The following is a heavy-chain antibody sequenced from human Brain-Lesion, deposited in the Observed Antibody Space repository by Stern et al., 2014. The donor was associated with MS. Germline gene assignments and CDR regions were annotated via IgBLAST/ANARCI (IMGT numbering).Heavy chain of an antibody. CDR1: GYIFTGYY. V-gene: IGHV1-2*02. CDR2: MKPNTGGT. D-gene: IGHD3-3*01. J-gene: IGHJ6*02. CDR3: ARDQRGITIFGVVTDYYYLGMDV. Sequence: AQLVASGAEVKKPGASVKVSCKTSGYIFTGYYIHWVRQAHGQGLEWMAWMKPNTGGTKYAQKFQGRVTMSRDTSISTAYVELSSLTSDDTAVYYCARDQRGITIFGVVTDYYYLGMDVWGQGTTVTVSS.